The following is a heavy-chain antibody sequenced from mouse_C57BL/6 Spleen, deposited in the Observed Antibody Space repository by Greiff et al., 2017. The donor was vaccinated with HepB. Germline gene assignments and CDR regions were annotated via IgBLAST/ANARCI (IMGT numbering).Heavy chain of an antibody. J-gene: IGHJ1*03. Sequence: EVKLMESEGGLVQPGSSMKLSCTASGFTFSDYYMAWVRQVPEKGLEWVANINYDGSSTYYLDSLKSRFIISRDNAKNILYLQMSSLKSEDTATYYCARGVLRGYFDVWGTGTTVTVSS. D-gene: IGHD1-1*01. CDR2: INYDGSST. CDR1: GFTFSDYY. CDR3: ARGVLRGYFDV. V-gene: IGHV5-16*01.